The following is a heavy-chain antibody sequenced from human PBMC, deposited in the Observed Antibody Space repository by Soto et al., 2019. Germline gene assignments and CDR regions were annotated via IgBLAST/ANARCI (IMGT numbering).Heavy chain of an antibody. CDR1: GGSIISSNNW. Sequence: PSETLSLTCTVSGGSIISSNNWWSWVRQPPGKRLEWIGEIYHSGTTNYNPSLKSRVTISVDKSKNLFSLELNSVTAADTAVYYCARVVNVVVPAATILRYNWFDPWGQGTLVTVSS. CDR2: IYHSGTT. J-gene: IGHJ5*02. D-gene: IGHD2-2*01. CDR3: ARVVNVVVPAATILRYNWFDP. V-gene: IGHV4-4*02.